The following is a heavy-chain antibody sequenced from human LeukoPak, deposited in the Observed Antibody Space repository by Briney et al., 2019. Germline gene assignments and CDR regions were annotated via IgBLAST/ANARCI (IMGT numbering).Heavy chain of an antibody. Sequence: TGGSLRLSCGASGFTFTNHGTSWVRQAPGKGLEWVSAISGSGANTYYTDSVRGRFIISRDQSRKTLYLQMNSLRAEDTAVYYCARRILPTVTNFDYWGQGTLVTVSS. J-gene: IGHJ4*02. CDR2: ISGSGANT. CDR1: GFTFTNHG. V-gene: IGHV3-23*01. D-gene: IGHD4-17*01. CDR3: ARRILPTVTNFDY.